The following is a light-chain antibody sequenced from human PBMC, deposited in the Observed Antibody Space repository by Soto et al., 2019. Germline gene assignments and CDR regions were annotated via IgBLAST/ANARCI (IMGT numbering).Light chain of an antibody. J-gene: IGKJ2*01. V-gene: IGKV3-11*01. CDR1: QSVSSY. CDR3: QQRSNWPHT. Sequence: EIVLTQSPATLSLSPGERATLSCRASQSVSSYLAWYQQKPGQAPRLLIYDASNRATGIPARFSGSGSGTDLTLTISRLEPEDFAVYYCQQRSNWPHTFGQGTKLEIK. CDR2: DAS.